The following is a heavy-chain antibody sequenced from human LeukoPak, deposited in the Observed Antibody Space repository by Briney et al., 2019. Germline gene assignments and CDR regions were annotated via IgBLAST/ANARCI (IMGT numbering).Heavy chain of an antibody. CDR1: GFTFSSYA. Sequence: PGGSLRLSCAASGFTFSSYAMHWVRQAPGKGLEWVAVISYDGSNKYYADSVKGRFTISRDNSKNTLYLQMNSLRAEDTAVYYCARVAVAGTEIGAFDIWGQGTMVTVSS. D-gene: IGHD6-19*01. CDR2: ISYDGSNK. CDR3: ARVAVAGTEIGAFDI. J-gene: IGHJ3*02. V-gene: IGHV3-30*04.